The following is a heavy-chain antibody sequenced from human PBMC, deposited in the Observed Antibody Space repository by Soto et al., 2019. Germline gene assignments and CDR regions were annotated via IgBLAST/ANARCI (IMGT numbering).Heavy chain of an antibody. D-gene: IGHD2-21*01. J-gene: IGHJ3*02. V-gene: IGHV4-39*01. CDR1: GGSISSSSYY. CDR3: ARLRSHSDAFDI. CDR2: IYYSGST. Sequence: SETLSLTCTVSGGSISSSSYYWGWIRQPPGKGLEWIGSIYYSGSTYYNPSLKSRVTISVDTSKNQFSLKLSSVTAADTAVYYCARLRSHSDAFDIWGQGTMVTVSS.